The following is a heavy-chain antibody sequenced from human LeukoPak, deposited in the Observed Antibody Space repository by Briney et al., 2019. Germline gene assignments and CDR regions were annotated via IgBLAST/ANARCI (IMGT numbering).Heavy chain of an antibody. Sequence: ASVKVSCKAFGYTFTSNYMHWVRQAPGQGPEWMGVISPSGGSTTYAQQFQGRVTLTRDMSTSTDYLELSSLRSEDTAVYYCARDQRSWYLMEDAFDIWGQGTMVTVSS. CDR3: ARDQRSWYLMEDAFDI. CDR2: ISPSGGST. J-gene: IGHJ3*02. V-gene: IGHV1-46*01. CDR1: GYTFTSNY. D-gene: IGHD6-13*01.